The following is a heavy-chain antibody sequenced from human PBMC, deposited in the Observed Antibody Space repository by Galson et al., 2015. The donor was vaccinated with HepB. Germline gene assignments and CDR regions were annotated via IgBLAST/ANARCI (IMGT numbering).Heavy chain of an antibody. D-gene: IGHD6-13*01. J-gene: IGHJ4*02. CDR3: AKAEYSSSWYYFDY. CDR2: IRYDGSNK. Sequence: SLRLSCATSGFTFSSYGMHWVRQAPGKGLEWVAFIRYDGSNKYYADSVKGRFTISRDNSKNTLYLQMNSLRAEDTAVYYCAKAEYSSSWYYFDYWGQGTLVTVSS. V-gene: IGHV3-30*02. CDR1: GFTFSSYG.